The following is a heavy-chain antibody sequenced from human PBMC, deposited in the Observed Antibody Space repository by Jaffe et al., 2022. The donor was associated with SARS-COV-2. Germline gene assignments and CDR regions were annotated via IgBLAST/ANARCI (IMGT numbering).Heavy chain of an antibody. Sequence: QVQLVQSGAEVKKPGASVKVSCKASGYTFTSYYMHWVRQAPGQGLEWMGIINPSGGSTSYAQKLQGRVTMTRDTSTSTVYMELSSLRSEDTAVYYCARESLDYYGSGSYPWFDPWGQGTLVTVSS. J-gene: IGHJ5*02. V-gene: IGHV1-46*04. D-gene: IGHD3-10*01. CDR2: INPSGGST. CDR3: ARESLDYYGSGSYPWFDP. CDR1: GYTFTSYY.